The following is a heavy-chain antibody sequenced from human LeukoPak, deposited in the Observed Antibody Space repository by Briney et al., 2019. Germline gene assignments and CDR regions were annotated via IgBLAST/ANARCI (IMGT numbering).Heavy chain of an antibody. CDR1: GYTFTSYH. V-gene: IGHV1-46*01. D-gene: IGHD2-15*01. Sequence: ASVKVSCKASGYTFTSYHMHWVRQAPGQGLEWMGIINPSGGTTNYAQKFRGRVTMTRDMSTSTVYMELSSLRSEDTAVYYCATSVVVAALDYWGQGTLVTVSS. CDR2: INPSGGTT. CDR3: ATSVVVAALDY. J-gene: IGHJ4*02.